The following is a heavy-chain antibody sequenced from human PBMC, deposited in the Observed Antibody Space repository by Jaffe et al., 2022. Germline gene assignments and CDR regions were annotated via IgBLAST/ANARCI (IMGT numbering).Heavy chain of an antibody. D-gene: IGHD2-8*02. J-gene: IGHJ5*02. CDR3: ARLRCRLGGPRILYWWCMLLTRGNWFDP. Sequence: QLQLQESGPGLVKPSETLSLTCTVSGGSISSSSYYWGWIRQPPGKGLEWIGSIYYSGSTYYNPSLKSRVTISVDTSKNQFSLKLSSVTAADTAVYYCARLRCRLGGPRILYWWCMLLTRGNWFDPWGQGTLVTVSS. CDR2: IYYSGST. CDR1: GGSISSSSYY. V-gene: IGHV4-39*01.